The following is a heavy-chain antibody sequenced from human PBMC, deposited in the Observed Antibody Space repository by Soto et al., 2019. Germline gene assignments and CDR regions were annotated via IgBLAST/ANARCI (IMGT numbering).Heavy chain of an antibody. CDR3: ATGECSTIGCSDYFDQ. D-gene: IGHD2-8*01. J-gene: IGHJ4*02. CDR1: GYTFSNYG. Sequence: ASVKVSCKASGYTFSNYGISWVRQAPGQGLEWMGWISAYTSSTNYAQKFQGRVTVTTDTSATIVYMERRRLRSDDTATYYCATGECSTIGCSDYFDQWGQGTLVTVSS. CDR2: ISAYTSST. V-gene: IGHV1-18*01.